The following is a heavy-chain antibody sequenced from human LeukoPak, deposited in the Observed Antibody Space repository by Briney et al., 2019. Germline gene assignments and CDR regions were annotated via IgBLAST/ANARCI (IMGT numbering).Heavy chain of an antibody. Sequence: QPGGSLRLSCAVSGFTFDDYYAIHWVRQAPGKGLEWVSLISGDGRRTNYTDSVKGRFTISRDDTKSSLFLQMNSLTTDNTAFYYCAKDPHGPRGQGTLVTVSS. J-gene: IGHJ5*02. CDR2: ISGDGRRT. CDR3: AKDPHGP. V-gene: IGHV3-43*02. CDR1: GFTFDDYYA.